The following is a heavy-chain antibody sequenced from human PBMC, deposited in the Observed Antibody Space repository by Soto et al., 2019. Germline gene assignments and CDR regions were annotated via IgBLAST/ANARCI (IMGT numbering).Heavy chain of an antibody. Sequence: EVQLVESGGGLVKPGGSLRLSCAASGFTFSSYSMNWVRQAPGKGLEWVSSISSSSSYIYYADSVKGRFTISRDNAKNSLYLQMNSLRAEDTAVYYCARCGGSCYEAGIDYWGQGTLVTVSS. CDR3: ARCGGSCYEAGIDY. V-gene: IGHV3-21*01. CDR2: ISSSSSYI. D-gene: IGHD2-15*01. J-gene: IGHJ4*02. CDR1: GFTFSSYS.